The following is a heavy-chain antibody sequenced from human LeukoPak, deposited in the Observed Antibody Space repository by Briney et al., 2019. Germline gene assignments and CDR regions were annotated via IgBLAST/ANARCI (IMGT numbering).Heavy chain of an antibody. D-gene: IGHD1-26*01. V-gene: IGHV1-3*01. CDR3: ARAPGALHFDQ. CDR1: GYTFINYA. Sequence: ASVKVSCKASGYTFINYAMHWVRQAPGQRLEWMGWINAANGNTKSSEKFQGRLTITRDTTASTVYLDLSSLRSEDTAVYYCARAPGALHFDQWGQGTPVTVTS. CDR2: INAANGNT. J-gene: IGHJ5*02.